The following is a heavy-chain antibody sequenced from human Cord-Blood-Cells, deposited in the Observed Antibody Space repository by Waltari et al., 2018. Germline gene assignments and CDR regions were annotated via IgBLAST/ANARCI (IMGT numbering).Heavy chain of an antibody. CDR3: ARDRRVRGVIPGSYYYYGMDV. J-gene: IGHJ6*02. D-gene: IGHD3-10*01. CDR2: ISTYNGNT. Sequence: QVQLVQSGAEVKKPGASVKVSCKASGYTFTSYGISWVRQAPGHGRECMGWISTYNGNTNYAQKPQGRDNMTTDTSTSTAYMELRSLRSDDTAVYYCARDRRVRGVIPGSYYYYGMDVWGQGTTVTVSS. CDR1: GYTFTSYG. V-gene: IGHV1-18*01.